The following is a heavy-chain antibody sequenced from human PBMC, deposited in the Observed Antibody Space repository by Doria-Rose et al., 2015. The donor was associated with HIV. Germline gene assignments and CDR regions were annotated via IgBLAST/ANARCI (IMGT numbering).Heavy chain of an antibody. CDR1: GVSLSSPGMG. Sequence: SGPVLVKPTETLTLTCTVSGVSLSSPGMGVSWIRQPPGKALAWLANIFSDDERSYKTSLKSRLTISRGTSKGQVVLTMTDMDPVDTATYYCARIKSSRWYHKYYFDFWGQGTLVIVSA. CDR2: IFSDDER. J-gene: IGHJ4*02. CDR3: ARIKSSRWYHKYYFDF. D-gene: IGHD6-13*01. V-gene: IGHV2-26*01.